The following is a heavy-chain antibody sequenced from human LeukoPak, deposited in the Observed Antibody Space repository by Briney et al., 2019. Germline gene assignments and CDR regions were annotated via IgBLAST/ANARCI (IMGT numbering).Heavy chain of an antibody. V-gene: IGHV4-4*02. CDR1: GGSISSSNW. J-gene: IGHJ5*02. D-gene: IGHD3-10*01. CDR2: IYHSGST. Sequence: PSETLSLTCAVSGGSISSSNWWSWVRQPPGKGLEWIGEIYHSGSTNYNPSLKSRDTISVDKSKNQFSLKLSSVTAADTAVYYCARGRYYGSGNWFDPWGQGTLVTVSS. CDR3: ARGRYYGSGNWFDP.